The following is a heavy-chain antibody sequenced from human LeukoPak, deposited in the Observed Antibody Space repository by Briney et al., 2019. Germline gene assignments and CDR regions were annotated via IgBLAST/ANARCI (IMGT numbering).Heavy chain of an antibody. D-gene: IGHD2-2*01. V-gene: IGHV4-34*01. CDR2: INHRGDT. CDR3: ARGQVPAARGYNWFDP. J-gene: IGHJ5*02. CDR1: SGSFNDYY. Sequence: PSETLSLSCAVYSGSFNDYYWNWIRQPPGKGLEWIGEINHRGDTNYSPSLKSRVTISVDTSKNQFSLRRNSVTAADMGVYYCARGQVPAARGYNWFDPWGQGTLVTVSS.